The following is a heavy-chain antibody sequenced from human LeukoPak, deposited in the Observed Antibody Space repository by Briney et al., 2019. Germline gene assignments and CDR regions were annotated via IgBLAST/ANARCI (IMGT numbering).Heavy chain of an antibody. CDR3: ARASGSYGYYWFDP. J-gene: IGHJ5*02. D-gene: IGHD1-26*01. CDR2: IYTSGST. V-gene: IGHV4-4*07. Sequence: SETLSLTCTVSGVSISSYYWSWIRQPAGKGLEWLGRIYTSGSTNYNPSLKSRVTMSVDTSKNQFSLKLSSVTAADTAVYYCARASGSYGYYWFDPWGQGTLVTVSS. CDR1: GVSISSYY.